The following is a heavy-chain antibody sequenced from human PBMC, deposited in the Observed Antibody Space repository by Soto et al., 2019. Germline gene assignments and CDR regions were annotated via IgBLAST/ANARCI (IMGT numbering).Heavy chain of an antibody. CDR1: GFTFSDYY. V-gene: IGHV3-11*06. D-gene: IGHD3-3*01. CDR2: ITTSNYT. J-gene: IGHJ6*02. CDR3: ARDWGERFLDGNYYYYMDV. Sequence: QVQLVESGGGLVKPGGSLRLSCAASGFTFSDYYMSWIRQAPGKGLEWVSYITTSNYTNYADSVKGRFAISRDNARNSLYLQMNSLRAEDTAVYYCARDWGERFLDGNYYYYMDVWGQGTTVTVSS.